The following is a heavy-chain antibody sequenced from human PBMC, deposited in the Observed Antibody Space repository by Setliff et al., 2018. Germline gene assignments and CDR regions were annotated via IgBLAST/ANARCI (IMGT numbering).Heavy chain of an antibody. CDR3: ARDGLGPGPTQA. CDR1: GFTLSNFY. J-gene: IGHJ5*02. CDR2: NKSDTWST. Sequence: GGSLRLSCAASGFTLSNFYMSWVRQAPGKGLVWVSHNKSDTWSTNQADSVKGRFPISRDNAKNTLYLQMNSLRAGDTAVYYCARDGLGPGPTQAWGQGTLVTVSS. D-gene: IGHD3-16*01. V-gene: IGHV3-74*01.